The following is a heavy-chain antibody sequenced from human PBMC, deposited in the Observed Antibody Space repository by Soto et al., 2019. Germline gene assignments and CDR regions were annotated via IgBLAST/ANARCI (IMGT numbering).Heavy chain of an antibody. D-gene: IGHD3-22*01. CDR3: ARGGSGYTWFNEF. V-gene: IGHV1-69*01. CDR1: GGLFSSYP. CDR2: IIPVFQTA. Sequence: QEQLVQSGAEVKKPGSSVKVSCKASGGLFSSYPISWVRQVPGQGLEWMGGIIPVFQTAYYAQKVQGRVTITPNESTNSAYMELSSMRSEDTAIYYCARGGSGYTWFNEFWGQGTLVTVSS. J-gene: IGHJ4*02.